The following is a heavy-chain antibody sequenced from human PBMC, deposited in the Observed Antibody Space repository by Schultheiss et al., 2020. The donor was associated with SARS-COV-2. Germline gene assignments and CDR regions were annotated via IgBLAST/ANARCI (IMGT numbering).Heavy chain of an antibody. J-gene: IGHJ4*02. CDR3: ARCGYYSLYYFDY. CDR1: GGSISTSY. CDR2: ISDAGRT. V-gene: IGHV4-59*08. D-gene: IGHD3-22*01. Sequence: SETLSLTCTVSGGSISTSYWAWIRQPPGKGLEWIGYISDAGRTNYNPSLTSRVTISADTSKNEVSLKLSSVTAADTAVYYCARCGYYSLYYFDYWGPGNLVTVSS.